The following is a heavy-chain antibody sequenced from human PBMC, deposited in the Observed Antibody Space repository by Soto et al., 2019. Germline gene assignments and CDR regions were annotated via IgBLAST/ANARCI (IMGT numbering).Heavy chain of an antibody. V-gene: IGHV3-30*04. J-gene: IGHJ4*02. Sequence: GVSLRLSCAASGFTFSSYAMHWVRQAPGKGLEWVAVISYDGSNKYYADSVKGRFTISRDNSKNTLYLQMNSLRAEDTAVYYCARDGEQWLVRGNFDYWGQGTLVTVSS. CDR1: GFTFSSYA. D-gene: IGHD6-19*01. CDR3: ARDGEQWLVRGNFDY. CDR2: ISYDGSNK.